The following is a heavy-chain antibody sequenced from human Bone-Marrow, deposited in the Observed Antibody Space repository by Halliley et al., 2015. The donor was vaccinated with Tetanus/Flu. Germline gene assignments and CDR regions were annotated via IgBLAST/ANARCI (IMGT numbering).Heavy chain of an antibody. V-gene: IGHV1-46*01. D-gene: IGHD2-15*01. J-gene: IGHJ4*02. Sequence: NPSDGSTNNAQKFQGRVTMTRDKSTSPVFMELSRLNSDDTAVYYCARDFLHCGGNCYSGFYIDYWGQGTLVTVSS. CDR2: NPSDGST. CDR3: ARDFLHCGGNCYSGFYIDY.